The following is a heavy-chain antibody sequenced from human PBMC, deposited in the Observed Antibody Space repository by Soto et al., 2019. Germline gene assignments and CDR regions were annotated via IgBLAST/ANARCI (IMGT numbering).Heavy chain of an antibody. J-gene: IGHJ3*02. V-gene: IGHV4-39*01. CDR2: IYYSGST. CDR1: GGSISSSSYY. Sequence: QLQLQESGPGLVKPSETLSLTCTVSGGSISSSSYYWGWIRQPPGKGLEWIGSIYYSGSTYYNPSLKSRVTISVDTSKNQFSLKLSSVTAADTAVYYCARALTPGAFDIWGQGTMVTVSS. CDR3: ARALTPGAFDI.